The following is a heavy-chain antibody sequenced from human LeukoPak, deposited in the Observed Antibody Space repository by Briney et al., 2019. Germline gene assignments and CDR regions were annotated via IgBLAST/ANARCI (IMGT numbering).Heavy chain of an antibody. J-gene: IGHJ4*02. CDR3: ARSPPVAVAGTVFFDY. Sequence: SETLSLTCTVSGGSISSYYWSRIRQPPGKGLEWIGYIYYSGSTNYNPSLKSRVTISVDTSKNQFSLKLSSVTAADTTVYYCARSPPVAVAGTVFFDYWGQGTLVTVSS. D-gene: IGHD6-19*01. CDR1: GGSISSYY. V-gene: IGHV4-59*08. CDR2: IYYSGST.